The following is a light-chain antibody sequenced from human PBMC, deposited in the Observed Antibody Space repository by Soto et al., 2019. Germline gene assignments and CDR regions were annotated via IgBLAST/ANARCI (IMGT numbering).Light chain of an antibody. CDR1: QDVGSF. Sequence: DIQMAQSPSTLSASVGDTVTVTCRASQDVGSFLAWYQQKPGKAPKLLIYLASRLESGVPSWFSGSGSGTAFGLTISGLQPGDFATYFCQQYNRHSFYCFGQGTKLEIK. CDR2: LAS. J-gene: IGKJ2*03. V-gene: IGKV1-5*03. CDR3: QQYNRHSFYC.